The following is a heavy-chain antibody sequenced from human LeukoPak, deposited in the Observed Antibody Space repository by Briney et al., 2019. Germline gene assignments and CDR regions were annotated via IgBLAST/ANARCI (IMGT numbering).Heavy chain of an antibody. J-gene: IGHJ4*02. CDR3: AKDRSSGGSCYNF. CDR2: VGSSGTST. V-gene: IGHV3-23*01. Sequence: GGSLRLSCAASGFIFSSYAMTWVRQAPGKGLEWVSTVGSSGTSTYYADSVKGRFTISRDNSNNTLYLQMNSLRAEDTAVYYCAKDRSSGGSCYNFRGQGTLVTVSS. D-gene: IGHD2-15*01. CDR1: GFIFSSYA.